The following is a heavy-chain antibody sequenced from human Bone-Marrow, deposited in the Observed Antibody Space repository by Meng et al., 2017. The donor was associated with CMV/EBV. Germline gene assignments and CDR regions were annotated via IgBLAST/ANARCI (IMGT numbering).Heavy chain of an antibody. Sequence: GSLRLSCTVSGYSISSGYYWGWIRQPPGKGLEWIGSIYHSGSTYYNPPLKSRVTISVDTSKTQFSLKPSSVTAADTAVYYCSRGRLGWYYDSSGYIDYWGQGTLVTVAS. CDR3: SRGRLGWYYDSSGYIDY. D-gene: IGHD3-22*01. J-gene: IGHJ4*02. CDR2: IYHSGST. CDR1: GYSISSGYY. V-gene: IGHV4-38-2*02.